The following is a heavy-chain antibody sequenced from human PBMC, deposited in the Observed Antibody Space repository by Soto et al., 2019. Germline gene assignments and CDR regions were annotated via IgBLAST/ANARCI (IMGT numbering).Heavy chain of an antibody. D-gene: IGHD2-2*01. CDR2: ISSGSGYI. CDR3: ARIGVAAALGTFGMDV. Sequence: GSLRLSCAASGFTFSNYNMNWVRQAPGKGLEWVSSISSGSGYINYADSLKGRSTISRDNAKNSLYLQLNSLRAEDTAVYYCARIGVAAALGTFGMDVWGQGTTVTV. CDR1: GFTFSNYN. J-gene: IGHJ6*02. V-gene: IGHV3-21*01.